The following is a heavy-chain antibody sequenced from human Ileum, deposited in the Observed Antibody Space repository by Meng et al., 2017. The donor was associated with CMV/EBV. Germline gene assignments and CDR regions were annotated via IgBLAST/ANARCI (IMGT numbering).Heavy chain of an antibody. D-gene: IGHD6-13*01. CDR3: AREEGYTRPHYFDY. V-gene: IGHV3-23*01. CDR1: GITFSGYA. CDR2: ITVSGDA. Sequence: GESLKISCAASGITFSGYAMNWVRQPPGKGLEWVAGITVSGDAYHAVSVKGRFTISRDNSKNTLYLQMNNLRAEDTAVYYCAREEGYTRPHYFDYWGQGTRVTVSS. J-gene: IGHJ4*02.